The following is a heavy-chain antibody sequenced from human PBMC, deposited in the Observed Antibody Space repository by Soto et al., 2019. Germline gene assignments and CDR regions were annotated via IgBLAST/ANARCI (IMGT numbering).Heavy chain of an antibody. J-gene: IGHJ4*02. Sequence: PGGSLRLSCAASGFTFSSYAMHWVRQAPGKGLEWVAVISYDGSNKYYADSVKGRFTISRDNSKNTLYLQMNSLRAEDTAVYYCARPAYGALDYWGQGTLVTVSS. D-gene: IGHD4-17*01. CDR1: GFTFSSYA. V-gene: IGHV3-30-3*01. CDR3: ARPAYGALDY. CDR2: ISYDGSNK.